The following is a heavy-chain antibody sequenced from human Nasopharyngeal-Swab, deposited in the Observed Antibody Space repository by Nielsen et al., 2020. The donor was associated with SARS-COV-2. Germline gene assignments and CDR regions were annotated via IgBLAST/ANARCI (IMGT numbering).Heavy chain of an antibody. J-gene: IGHJ6*02. CDR1: GGSFSGYY. D-gene: IGHD3-10*01. CDR2: INHSGST. CDR3: ARKPYYYGLSYYYGMDV. V-gene: IGHV4-34*01. Sequence: ESLKISCAVYGGSFSGYYWSWIRQPPGKGLEWIGEINHSGSTNYNPSLKSRVTISVDTSKNQFSLKLSSVTAADTAVYYCARKPYYYGLSYYYGMDVWGQGTTVTVSS.